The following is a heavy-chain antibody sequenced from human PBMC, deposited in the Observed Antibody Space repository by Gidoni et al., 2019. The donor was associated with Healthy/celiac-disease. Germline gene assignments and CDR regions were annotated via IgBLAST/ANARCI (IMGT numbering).Heavy chain of an antibody. D-gene: IGHD3-3*01. CDR2: INRDGSST. V-gene: IGHV3-74*01. Sequence: EVQLVESGGGLVQPGGSLRLSCAASGFTFSSSWMHWVRQAPGKGLVWVSRINRDGSSTSYADSVKGRFTISRDNAKNTLYLQMNSLRAEDTAVYYCARDYYDLWSGYTNWFDPWGQGTLVTVSS. J-gene: IGHJ5*02. CDR3: ARDYYDLWSGYTNWFDP. CDR1: GFTFSSSW.